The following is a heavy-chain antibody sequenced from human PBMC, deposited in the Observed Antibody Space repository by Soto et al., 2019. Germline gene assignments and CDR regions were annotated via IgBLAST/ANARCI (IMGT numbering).Heavy chain of an antibody. CDR2: ICGTGGST. CDR1: GFTFSNYP. V-gene: IGHV3-23*01. Sequence: GGPLSLSCAASGFTFSNYPMIWDRQAPGKGLESVSAICGTGGSTYYAGSVKGRCTISRDNSKNTLYLQMNSLRAEDTAVYYCAKSSGSRIEAVNYYYYRWVWGKGTRFTVAS. D-gene: IGHD6-13*01. J-gene: IGHJ6*03. CDR3: AKSSGSRIEAVNYYYYRWV.